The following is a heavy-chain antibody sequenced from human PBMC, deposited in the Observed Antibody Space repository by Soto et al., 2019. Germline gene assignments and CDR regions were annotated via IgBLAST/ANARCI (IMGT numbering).Heavy chain of an antibody. CDR2: ISGSGGST. CDR1: GFTFSSYA. V-gene: IGHV3-23*01. CDR3: AKDMWELTTYFDY. Sequence: GGSLRLSCAASGFTFSSYAMSWVRQAPGKGLEWVSAISGSGGSTYYADSVKGRFTISRDNSKNTLYLQMNNLRAEDTAVYYCAKDMWELTTYFDYWGQGTLVTVSS. J-gene: IGHJ4*02. D-gene: IGHD1-26*01.